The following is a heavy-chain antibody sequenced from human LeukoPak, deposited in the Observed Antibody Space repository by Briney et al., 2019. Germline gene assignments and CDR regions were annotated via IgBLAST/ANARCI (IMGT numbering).Heavy chain of an antibody. Sequence: ASVKVSCKASGYTFTGYYMHWVRQAPGRGLEWMGWINPNSGGTNYAQKFQGRVTMTRDTSISTAYMELSRLRSDDTAVYYCANDPKLRLGELSLYRGRIPYWGQGTLVTVSS. V-gene: IGHV1-2*02. CDR1: GYTFTGYY. CDR3: ANDPKLRLGELSLYRGRIPY. J-gene: IGHJ4*02. CDR2: INPNSGGT. D-gene: IGHD3-16*02.